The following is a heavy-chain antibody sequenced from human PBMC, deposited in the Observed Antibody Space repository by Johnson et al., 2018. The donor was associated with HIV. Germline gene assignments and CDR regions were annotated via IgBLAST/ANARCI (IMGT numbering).Heavy chain of an antibody. CDR2: ISFDGSNK. V-gene: IGHV3-30-3*01. CDR1: GFTF. J-gene: IGHJ3*02. CDR3: AKERYSRSAFDI. Sequence: QVQLLESGGGVVQPGRSLRLSCVASGFTFRARQAPGKGLEWVAVISFDGSNKYYADSVKGRFTISRDNSKNTLYLQMNSLRAEDTAVYYCAKERYSRSAFDIWGQGTMVTVSS. D-gene: IGHD6-13*01.